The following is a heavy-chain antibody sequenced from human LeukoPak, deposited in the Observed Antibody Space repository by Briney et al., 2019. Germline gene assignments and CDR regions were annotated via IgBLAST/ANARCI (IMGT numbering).Heavy chain of an antibody. Sequence: PSETLSLTCTVSNGSISSYYWSWIRQPPGKGLEWIGYIYYSGSANYNPSLKSRVTISVDTSKSQLSLKLSSVTAADTAVYYCARGQYYYDSSGLQVPYFQHWGQGTLVTVSS. CDR3: ARGQYYYDSSGLQVPYFQH. V-gene: IGHV4-59*01. CDR2: IYYSGSA. D-gene: IGHD3-22*01. J-gene: IGHJ1*01. CDR1: NGSISSYY.